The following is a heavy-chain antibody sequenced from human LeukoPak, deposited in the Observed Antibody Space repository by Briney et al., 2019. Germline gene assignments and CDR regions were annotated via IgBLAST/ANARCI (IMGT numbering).Heavy chain of an antibody. V-gene: IGHV3-23*01. CDR2: ISGSGGST. CDR1: GFTFSSYA. J-gene: IGHJ5*02. D-gene: IGHD5-18*01. CDR3: AKGDVDTAMLAANWFDT. Sequence: GGSLSLSCAASGFTFSSYAMSWVGQAPGKGLEWVSAISGSGGSTYYADSVKGRFTISRDNSKNTLYLQMNSLRAEDTAVYYCAKGDVDTAMLAANWFDTWGRGTLVTVSS.